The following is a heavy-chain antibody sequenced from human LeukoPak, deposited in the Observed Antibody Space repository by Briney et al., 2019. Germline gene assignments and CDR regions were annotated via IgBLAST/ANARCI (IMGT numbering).Heavy chain of an antibody. J-gene: IGHJ5*02. CDR3: SMDLRTAVADWFDP. D-gene: IGHD6-19*01. CDR1: GFSFSDYA. Sequence: GRSLRLSCAASGFSFSDYAMHWVPQAPGKGLEWVAVISYDGSNKYYIDSVKGRFTISRDNSKNALSLQMNSLRAEDTAVYYCSMDLRTAVADWFDPWGQGTLVTVSS. CDR2: ISYDGSNK. V-gene: IGHV3-30*04.